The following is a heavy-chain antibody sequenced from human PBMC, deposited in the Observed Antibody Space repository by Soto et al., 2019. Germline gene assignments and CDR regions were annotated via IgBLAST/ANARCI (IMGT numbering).Heavy chain of an antibody. CDR1: GGTFTTYD. Sequence: QVQLVQSGAEVRKPGSSVKVSCKASGGTFTTYDISWVRQAPGQGPEWMGGIIPVFDATKYAQKFQGRVTITADKSTGTAYMELSSLRSEDTAMYYCARDRSSSWYNGTFYFDSWGQGTLVTVSS. CDR2: IIPVFDAT. J-gene: IGHJ4*02. D-gene: IGHD6-19*01. V-gene: IGHV1-69*06. CDR3: ARDRSSSWYNGTFYFDS.